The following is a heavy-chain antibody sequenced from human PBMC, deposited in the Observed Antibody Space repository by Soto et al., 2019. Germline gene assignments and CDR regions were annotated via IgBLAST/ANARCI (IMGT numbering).Heavy chain of an antibody. D-gene: IGHD2-15*01. V-gene: IGHV3-23*01. CDR2: ISGSGGST. Sequence: LILAWTSTGLTRRRYAISGVRRAAGEGRYWFSAISGSGGSTYYADYVKGRFTISRDNSRNTLYLEMNSLRVEDTAVYYCAKDTGACSAIRCTPGTVWFDAWGQG. CDR1: GLTRRRYA. J-gene: IGHJ5*02. CDR3: AKDTGACSAIRCTPGTVWFDA.